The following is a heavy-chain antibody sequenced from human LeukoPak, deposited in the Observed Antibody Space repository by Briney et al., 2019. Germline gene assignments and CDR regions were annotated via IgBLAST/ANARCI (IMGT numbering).Heavy chain of an antibody. CDR1: GFTFSSYS. CDR2: ISSSSSTI. D-gene: IGHD1-26*01. Sequence: GGSLRLSCAASGFTFSSYSMNWVRQAPGKGLEWVSYISSSSSTIYYADSAKGRFTISRDNAKNSLYLQMNSLRAEDTAVYYCARDVVGATFDYWGQGTLVTVSS. V-gene: IGHV3-48*04. J-gene: IGHJ4*02. CDR3: ARDVVGATFDY.